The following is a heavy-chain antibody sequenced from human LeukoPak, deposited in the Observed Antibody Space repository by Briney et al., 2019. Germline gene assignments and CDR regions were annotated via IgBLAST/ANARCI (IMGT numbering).Heavy chain of an antibody. Sequence: QAGGSLRLSCAASGFTFNKYAMSWVRQSPGKGLEWVSAIGRSGANSYYATSVKGRFSVSRDNTKNTFHLQMNSLRAEDTAIYYCAKLQTAVVPAATLGFDSWGQGTLVTVSS. V-gene: IGHV3-23*01. D-gene: IGHD2-2*01. CDR2: IGRSGANS. CDR1: GFTFNKYA. CDR3: AKLQTAVVPAATLGFDS. J-gene: IGHJ4*02.